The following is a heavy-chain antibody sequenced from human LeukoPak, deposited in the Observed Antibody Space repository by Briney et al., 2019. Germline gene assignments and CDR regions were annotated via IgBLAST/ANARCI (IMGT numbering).Heavy chain of an antibody. CDR3: AKNGLAMTDY. CDR2: ISYDGSNK. V-gene: IGHV3-30*04. CDR1: GFTFSSYA. D-gene: IGHD3/OR15-3a*01. J-gene: IGHJ4*02. Sequence: PGGSLRLSCAASGFTFSSYAMHWVRQAPGKGLEWVAVISYDGSNKYYADSVKGRFTISRDNSKNTLYLQMNSLRAEDTAVYYCAKNGLAMTDYWGQGTLVTVSS.